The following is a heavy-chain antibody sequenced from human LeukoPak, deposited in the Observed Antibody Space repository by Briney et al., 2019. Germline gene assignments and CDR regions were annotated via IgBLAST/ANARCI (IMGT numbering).Heavy chain of an antibody. CDR1: GYTFTSYD. Sequence: ASVKVSCKASGYTFTSYDINWVRQATGQGLEWMGWMNPNSGNTGYAQKFQGRVTMTRNTSISTAYMELSSLRSEDTAVYYCARRPMGSGKNWFDPWGQGTLVTVSS. CDR3: ARRPMGSGKNWFDP. D-gene: IGHD3-10*01. J-gene: IGHJ5*02. V-gene: IGHV1-8*01. CDR2: MNPNSGNT.